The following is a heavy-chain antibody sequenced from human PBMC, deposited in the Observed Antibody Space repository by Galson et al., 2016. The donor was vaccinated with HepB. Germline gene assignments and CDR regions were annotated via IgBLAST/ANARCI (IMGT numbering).Heavy chain of an antibody. CDR2: MYYSGST. Sequence: TLSLTCTVSGGSVNSTTSYWGWIRQPPGKGLEWIGSMYYSGSTFYNPSLILRVTISVDTSKNQFSLEVTSVAAEDTAVYYCARHPYYDDTGYYLSNNWFDPWGQGTLVTVSS. CDR1: GGSVNSTTSY. V-gene: IGHV4-39*01. CDR3: ARHPYYDDTGYYLSNNWFDP. J-gene: IGHJ5*02. D-gene: IGHD3-22*01.